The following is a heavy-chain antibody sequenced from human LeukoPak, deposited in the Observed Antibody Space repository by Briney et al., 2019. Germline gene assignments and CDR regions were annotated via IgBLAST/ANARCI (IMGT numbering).Heavy chain of an antibody. CDR2: IYTSGST. CDR3: ARGYCSSTSCYTGY. V-gene: IGHV4-4*07. J-gene: IGHJ4*02. D-gene: IGHD2-2*02. CDR1: GGSISSYY. Sequence: SETLSLTCTVSGGSISSYYWSWIRQPAGKGLEWIGRIYTSGSTNYNPSLKSRVTMSVDTSKNQFSLKLSSVTAADTAVYYCARGYCSSTSCYTGYWGQGTLVTVSS.